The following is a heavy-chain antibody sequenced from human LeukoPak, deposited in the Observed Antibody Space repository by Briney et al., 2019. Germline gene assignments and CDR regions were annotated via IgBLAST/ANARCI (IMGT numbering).Heavy chain of an antibody. CDR3: SRARRTTIFGVVIDAFDI. J-gene: IGHJ3*02. CDR2: IRSRAYGGTT. CDR1: RFTFGDYA. Sequence: GGSLRLSCTASRFTFGDYAMSWFRQAPGKGLEWVGFIRSRAYGGTTEYAASVKGRFTISRDDSKSIAYLQMNSLQTEDTAVYSCSRARRTTIFGVVIDAFDIWGQGTMVTVSS. D-gene: IGHD3-3*01. V-gene: IGHV3-49*03.